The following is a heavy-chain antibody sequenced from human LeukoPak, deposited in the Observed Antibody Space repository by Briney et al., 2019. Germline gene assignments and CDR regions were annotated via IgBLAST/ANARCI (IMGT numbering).Heavy chain of an antibody. J-gene: IGHJ4*02. Sequence: LAGGSLRLSCAASGFTFSNYWMHWVRQAPGKGLVWVSRINTDGSSTNYADSVKGRFTISRDNAKNTLYLQMNSLRAEDTAVYFCAREYTTSSGRYFDYWGQGTLVTVSS. CDR1: GFTFSNYW. CDR3: AREYTTSSGRYFDY. CDR2: INTDGSST. D-gene: IGHD6-6*01. V-gene: IGHV3-74*01.